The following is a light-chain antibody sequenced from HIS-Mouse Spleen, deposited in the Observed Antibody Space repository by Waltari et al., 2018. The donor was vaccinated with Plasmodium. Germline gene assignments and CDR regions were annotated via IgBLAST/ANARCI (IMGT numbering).Light chain of an antibody. J-gene: IGKJ1*01. CDR2: KAS. V-gene: IGKV1-5*03. CDR1: QSISSW. CDR3: QQYNSYSRT. Sequence: DIQMTQSPSTLSASVGDSVTNTCRARQSISSWLAWYQQKPGKAPKLLIYKASSLESGVPSRFSGSGSGTEFTLTISSLQPDDFATYYCQQYNSYSRTFGQGTKVEIK.